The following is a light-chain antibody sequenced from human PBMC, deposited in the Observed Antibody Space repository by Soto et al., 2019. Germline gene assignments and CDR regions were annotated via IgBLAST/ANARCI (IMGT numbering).Light chain of an antibody. J-gene: IGKJ4*01. V-gene: IGKV3-15*01. CDR1: QSVSSN. CDR2: GAS. Sequence: EIVMTQSPATLSVSPGERATLSCRASQSVSSNLAWYQQKPGQAPRLLIYGASTRATGIPARFSGSGSGTDFTLTISRLEPEDFGVYYCQQYQSLTFGGGTKVDIK. CDR3: QQYQSLT.